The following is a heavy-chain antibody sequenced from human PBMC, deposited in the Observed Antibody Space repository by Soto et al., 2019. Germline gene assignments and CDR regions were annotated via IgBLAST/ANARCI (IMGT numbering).Heavy chain of an antibody. CDR1: GYSFAGYW. J-gene: IGHJ4*02. CDR2: IDPSDSQT. V-gene: IGHV5-10-1*01. Sequence: GEALKLACNRSGYSFAGYWITWVRQKPGKGLEGMGRIDPSDSQTYYSPSFRGHVTISVTKSITTVFLQWSSLRASDTAMYYCARQIYDSDTGPNFQYYFDSWGQGTPVTVSS. CDR3: ARQIYDSDTGPNFQYYFDS. D-gene: IGHD5-18*01.